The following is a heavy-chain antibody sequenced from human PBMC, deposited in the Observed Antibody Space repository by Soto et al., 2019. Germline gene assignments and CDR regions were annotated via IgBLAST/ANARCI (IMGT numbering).Heavy chain of an antibody. D-gene: IGHD3-10*01. J-gene: IGHJ2*01. CDR1: GFTFSRYG. V-gene: IGHV3-33*01. CDR2: IWYDGSTK. Sequence: QVQLVESGGGVVPPGRSLRLSCAASGFTFSRYGTHWVRQAPGKGLEWGAVIWYDGSTKYYADSVKGRFTISRDNSKNTLYLLMISLSAEDPAADYCARDLPSGEWYFDLWGRGTLVTDST. CDR3: ARDLPSGEWYFDL.